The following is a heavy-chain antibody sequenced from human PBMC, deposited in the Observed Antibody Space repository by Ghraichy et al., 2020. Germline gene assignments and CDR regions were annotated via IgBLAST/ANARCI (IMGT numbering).Heavy chain of an antibody. D-gene: IGHD3-3*01. Sequence: SETLSLTCTVSGGSISSSSYYWGWIRQPPGKGLEWIGSIYYSGSTYYNPSLKSRVTISVDTSKNQFSLKLSSVTAADTAVYYCATLTYYDFWSGYYRRHAEYFQHWGQGTLVTVSS. CDR2: IYYSGST. V-gene: IGHV4-39*07. CDR1: GGSISSSSYY. J-gene: IGHJ1*01. CDR3: ATLTYYDFWSGYYRRHAEYFQH.